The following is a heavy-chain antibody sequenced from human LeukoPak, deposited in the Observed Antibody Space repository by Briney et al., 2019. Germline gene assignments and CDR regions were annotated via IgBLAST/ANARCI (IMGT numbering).Heavy chain of an antibody. D-gene: IGHD2-2*01. CDR1: GYSFTSCW. V-gene: IGHV5-51*01. CDR2: IYPGDSDT. Sequence: GESLKISCKVSGYSFTSCWIGWVRQMPGKGLEWMGIIYPGDSDTRYSPSFQGQVTISVDKSITTAYLQWSSLKASDTAIYYCARREYCSSTSCSACFDYWGQGTLVTVSS. J-gene: IGHJ4*02. CDR3: ARREYCSSTSCSACFDY.